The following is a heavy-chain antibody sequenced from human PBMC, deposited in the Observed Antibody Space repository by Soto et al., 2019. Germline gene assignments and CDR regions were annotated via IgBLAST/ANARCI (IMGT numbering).Heavy chain of an antibody. D-gene: IGHD4-4*01. CDR2: INPTSEYT. CDR3: ARLGHPGYYSD. CDR1: GYTFTSYD. V-gene: IGHV1-8*01. Sequence: ASGKVSCKASGYTFTSYDINWVRQAPGQGLEWVGWINPTSEYTAHAQKFQGRVTLTREISTATAYMELSSLTSEDTAVYFCARLGHPGYYSDWGQGTMGTDSS. J-gene: IGHJ1*01.